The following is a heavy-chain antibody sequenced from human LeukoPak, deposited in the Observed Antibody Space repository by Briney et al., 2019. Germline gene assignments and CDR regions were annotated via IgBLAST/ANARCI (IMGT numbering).Heavy chain of an antibody. CDR3: AKADTGYSSGWYTSRNWFDP. CDR1: GFTFSSYA. V-gene: IGHV3-23*01. D-gene: IGHD6-19*01. CDR2: ISGSGGST. Sequence: GGSLRLSCAASGFTFSSYAMSWVRQAPGKGLEWVSAISGSGGSTYYADSVKGRFTTSRDNSKNTLYLQMNSLRAEDTAVYCCAKADTGYSSGWYTSRNWFDPWGQGTLVTVSS. J-gene: IGHJ5*02.